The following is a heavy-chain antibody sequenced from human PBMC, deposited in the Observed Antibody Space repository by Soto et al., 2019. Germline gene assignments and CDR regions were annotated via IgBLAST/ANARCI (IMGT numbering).Heavy chain of an antibody. V-gene: IGHV3-33*01. D-gene: IGHD2-21*01. CDR1: GFTFSNYG. CDR3: ARGLHSLFDY. J-gene: IGHJ4*02. CDR2: IWYDGNNK. Sequence: RSLRLSCAASGFTFSNYGMHWVRQAPGKGLEWVAVIWYDGNNKYYADSVKGRFTISRDSSNNTLYVQMTSLRAEDTAVYYCARGLHSLFDYWGQGTLVTVSS.